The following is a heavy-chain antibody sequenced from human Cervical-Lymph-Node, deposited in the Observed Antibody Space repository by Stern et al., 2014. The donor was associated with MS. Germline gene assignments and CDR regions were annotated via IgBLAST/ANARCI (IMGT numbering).Heavy chain of an antibody. Sequence: QVQLVQSGAEAKKPGASMTISCKTSGYNFIDHAIHWVRQAPGQMLEWMGWINGGPGTTKYSQKFQCRVSFTRDKAASAAYMDLSSLSPDDTAVYYCARQPDYSDFLDFWGQGTLVTVSS. CDR3: ARQPDYSDFLDF. V-gene: IGHV1-3*01. CDR1: GYNFIDHA. CDR2: INGGPGTT. J-gene: IGHJ4*02. D-gene: IGHD4-11*01.